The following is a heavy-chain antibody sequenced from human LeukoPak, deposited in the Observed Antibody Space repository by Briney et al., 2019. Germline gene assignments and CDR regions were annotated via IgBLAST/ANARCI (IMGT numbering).Heavy chain of an antibody. CDR1: GYTFTSYA. D-gene: IGHD6-19*01. CDR2: INAGNGNT. CDR3: ARDLFRDSSGWYGGFDY. Sequence: GASVKVSCKASGYTFTSYAMHWVRQAPGQGLEWMGWINAGNGNTKYSQKFQGRVTITRDTSASTAYMELSSLRSEDTAVYYCARDLFRDSSGWYGGFDYWGQGTLVTVSS. J-gene: IGHJ4*02. V-gene: IGHV1-3*01.